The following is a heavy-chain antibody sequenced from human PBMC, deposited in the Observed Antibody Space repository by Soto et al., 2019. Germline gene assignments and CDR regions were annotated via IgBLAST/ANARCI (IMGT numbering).Heavy chain of an antibody. CDR3: AREQRIAAAGRDYYGMDV. CDR2: IYSGGST. Sequence: PGGSLRLSCAASGLTVCSNYMSWVRQAPGKGLEWVSVIYSGGSTYYADSVKGRFTISRDNSKNTLYLQMNSLRAEDTAVYYCAREQRIAAAGRDYYGMDVWGQGTTVTVSS. D-gene: IGHD6-13*01. J-gene: IGHJ6*02. CDR1: GLTVCSNY. V-gene: IGHV3-53*01.